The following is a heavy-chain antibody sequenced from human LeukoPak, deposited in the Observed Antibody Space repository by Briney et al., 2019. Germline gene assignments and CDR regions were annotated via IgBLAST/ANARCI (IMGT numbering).Heavy chain of an antibody. V-gene: IGHV3-30*18. J-gene: IGHJ4*02. CDR1: GFTFSSYG. CDR2: ISYDGSNK. D-gene: IGHD6-13*01. CDR3: AKVPGGSSSCIDY. Sequence: GGSLRLSCAASGFTFSSYGMNWVRQAPGKGLEWVAVISYDGSNKYYADSVKGRFTISRDNSKNTLYLQMNSLRAEDTAVYYCAKVPGGSSSCIDYWGEGTMVA.